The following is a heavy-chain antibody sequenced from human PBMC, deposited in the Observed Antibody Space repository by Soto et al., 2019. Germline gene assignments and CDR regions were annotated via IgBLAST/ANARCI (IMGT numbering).Heavy chain of an antibody. V-gene: IGHV3-23*01. CDR3: AKERATTTAFDY. Sequence: QTGGSLRLSCAASGFTFRRDGMSWVRQAPGKGLEWVSLITDNGGSTYYADSVKGRFTISRDNTKNTLFLQMNSLRAEDTAVYYCAKERATTTAFDYWGQGALVTVSS. J-gene: IGHJ4*02. CDR2: ITDNGGST. D-gene: IGHD4-17*01. CDR1: GFTFRRDG.